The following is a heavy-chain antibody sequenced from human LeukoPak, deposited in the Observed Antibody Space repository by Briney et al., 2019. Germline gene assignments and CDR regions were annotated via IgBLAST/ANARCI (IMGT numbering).Heavy chain of an antibody. CDR1: GYTFTGYY. D-gene: IGHD5-18*01. CDR2: INPNSGGT. V-gene: IGHV1-2*02. J-gene: IGHJ4*02. Sequence: ASVKVSCKASGYTFTGYYMHWVRQAPGQGLEWMGWINPNSGGTNYAQKFQGRVTMTRDTSISTAYMELSRLRSDDTAVYYCARVRDTAMVTDCWGQGTLVTVSS. CDR3: ARVRDTAMVTDC.